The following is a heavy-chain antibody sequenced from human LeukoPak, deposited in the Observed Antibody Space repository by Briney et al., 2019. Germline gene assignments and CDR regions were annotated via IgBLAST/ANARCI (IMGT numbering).Heavy chain of an antibody. J-gene: IGHJ6*02. D-gene: IGHD3-16*01. CDR3: ARGPGDAYYYYGMDV. CDR1: GGSISSYY. V-gene: IGHV4-59*01. CDR2: IYYSGST. Sequence: SGTLSLTCTVSGGSISSYYWSWIRQPPGKGLEWIGYIYYSGSTNYNPSLKSRVTISVDTSKNQFSLKLSSVTAADTAVYYCARGPGDAYYYYGMDVWGQGTTVTVSS.